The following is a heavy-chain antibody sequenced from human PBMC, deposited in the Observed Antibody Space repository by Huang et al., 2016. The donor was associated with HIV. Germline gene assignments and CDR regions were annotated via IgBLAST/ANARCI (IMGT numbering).Heavy chain of an antibody. CDR2: IDHRGTT. Sequence: QVRLHQWGTGVLKPSETLSLKCAVYGGAFSGHYWPWIRQSPGKGLEVIGEIDHRGTTSSNPSLKSRLTLSVDTSKSQFYLNLTSVTATDTATYYCARPRMTEGNSDSTWSFFDSWGQGTLVIVSS. V-gene: IGHV4-34*01. CDR3: ARPRMTEGNSDSTWSFFDS. D-gene: IGHD3-9*01. J-gene: IGHJ4*02. CDR1: GGAFSGHY.